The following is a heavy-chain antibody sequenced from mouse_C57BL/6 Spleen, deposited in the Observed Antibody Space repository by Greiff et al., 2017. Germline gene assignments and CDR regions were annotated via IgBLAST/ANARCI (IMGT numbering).Heavy chain of an antibody. V-gene: IGHV14-4*01. CDR3: TTGGYDGGAWFAY. CDR1: GFNIKDDY. Sequence: VQLKESGAELVRPGASVKLSCTASGFNIKDDYMHWVKQRPEQGLEWIGWIDPENGDTEYASKFQGKATITADTSSNTAYLQLSSLTSEDTAVYYCTTGGYDGGAWFAYWGQGTLVTVSA. CDR2: IDPENGDT. J-gene: IGHJ3*01. D-gene: IGHD2-2*01.